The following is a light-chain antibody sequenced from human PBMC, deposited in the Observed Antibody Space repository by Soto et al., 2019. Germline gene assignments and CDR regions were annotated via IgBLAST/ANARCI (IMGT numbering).Light chain of an antibody. CDR1: QSVGGF. Sequence: EIVLTQSPATLSLSPGERATLSCRASQSVGGFLAWYQQKSGQAPRLLIYDTSKRATGIPARFSGSGSGTDLTLTISSLEPEDFAIYPCQHRSNWPPMYTFGQGTKLDIK. J-gene: IGKJ2*01. CDR2: DTS. V-gene: IGKV3-11*01. CDR3: QHRSNWPPMYT.